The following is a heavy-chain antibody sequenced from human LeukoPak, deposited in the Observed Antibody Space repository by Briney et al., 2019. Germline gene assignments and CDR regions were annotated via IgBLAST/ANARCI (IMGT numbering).Heavy chain of an antibody. CDR2: ISGSGGST. CDR3: AKVSLAPFFYYYYGMDV. D-gene: IGHD5-12*01. CDR1: GFSLSAHY. Sequence: GGSLRLSCAASGFSLSAHYMAWFRQAPGKGLEWVSAISGSGGSTYYADSVKGRFTISRDNSKNTLYLQMNSLRAEDTAVYYCAKVSLAPFFYYYYGMDVWGQGTTVTVSS. J-gene: IGHJ6*02. V-gene: IGHV3-23*01.